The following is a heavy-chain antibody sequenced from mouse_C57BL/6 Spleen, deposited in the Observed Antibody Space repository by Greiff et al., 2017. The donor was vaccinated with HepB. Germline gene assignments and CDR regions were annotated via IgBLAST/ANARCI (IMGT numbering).Heavy chain of an antibody. CDR1: GFTFSSYA. D-gene: IGHD1-1*01. CDR2: ISDGGSYT. CDR3: AREITTVVATNIDY. Sequence: EVKLVESGGGLVKPGGSLKLSCAASGFTFSSYAMSWVRQTPEKRLEWVATISDGGSYTYYPDNVKGRFTISRDNAKNNLYLQMSHLKSEDTAMYYCAREITTVVATNIDYWGQGTTLTVSS. V-gene: IGHV5-4*01. J-gene: IGHJ2*01.